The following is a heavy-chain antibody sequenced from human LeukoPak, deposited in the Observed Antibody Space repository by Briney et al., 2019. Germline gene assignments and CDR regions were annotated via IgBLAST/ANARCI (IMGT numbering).Heavy chain of an antibody. CDR1: GGSISSSSYY. J-gene: IGHJ5*02. Sequence: SETLSLTCTVSGGSISSSSYYWGWIRQPAGKGLEWIGRIYTSGSTNYNPSLKSRVTISVDRSKNQFSLKLSSVTAADTAVYYCAREDTTLGWFDPWGQGTLVTVSS. D-gene: IGHD5-18*01. CDR3: AREDTTLGWFDP. CDR2: IYTSGST. V-gene: IGHV4-61*02.